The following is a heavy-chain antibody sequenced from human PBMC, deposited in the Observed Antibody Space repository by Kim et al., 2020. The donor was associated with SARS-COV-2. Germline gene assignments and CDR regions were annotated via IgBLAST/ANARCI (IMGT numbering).Heavy chain of an antibody. CDR2: TYSSGSS. CDR1: GASVSGGSDY. D-gene: IGHD3-3*02. J-gene: IGHJ6*02. Sequence: SETLSLTCTVSGASVSGGSDYWSWIRQPPGKGLEWLGYTYSSGSSNYNPSLKSGVSMSVDTSKNQFSLQLRSLTAADTAVYYCARISFTHYYGMDVWGQGTSVTVAS. V-gene: IGHV4-61*01. CDR3: ARISFTHYYGMDV.